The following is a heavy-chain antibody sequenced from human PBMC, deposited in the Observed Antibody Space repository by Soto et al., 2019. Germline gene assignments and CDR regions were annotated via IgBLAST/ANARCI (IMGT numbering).Heavy chain of an antibody. D-gene: IGHD5-18*01. J-gene: IGHJ4*02. CDR1: GFTFSSYW. Sequence: GGSLRLSCAASGFTFSSYWMHWVRQAPGKGLVWVSRIYSDGSGTTYADSVKGRFTISRDNAKSMLYLQMNSLRAEDTAVYYCATLNSFGADYWGQGPLVTVSS. CDR3: ATLNSFGADY. CDR2: IYSDGSGT. V-gene: IGHV3-74*01.